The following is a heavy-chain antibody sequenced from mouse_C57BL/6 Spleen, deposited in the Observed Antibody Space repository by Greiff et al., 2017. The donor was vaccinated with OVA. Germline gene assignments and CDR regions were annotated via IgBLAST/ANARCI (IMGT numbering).Heavy chain of an antibody. Sequence: VQLQLSGAELVRPGASVKLSCKASGYTFTDYYINWVKQRPGQGLEWIARIYPGSGNTYYNEKFKGKATLTAEKSSSTAYMQLSSLTSEDSAVYFCARGFMAPYFDYWGQGTTLTVSS. V-gene: IGHV1-76*01. J-gene: IGHJ2*01. CDR3: ARGFMAPYFDY. CDR1: GYTFTDYY. D-gene: IGHD1-2*01. CDR2: IYPGSGNT.